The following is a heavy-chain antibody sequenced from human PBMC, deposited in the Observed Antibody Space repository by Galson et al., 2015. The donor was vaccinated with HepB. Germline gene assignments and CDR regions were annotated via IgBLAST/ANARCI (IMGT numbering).Heavy chain of an antibody. V-gene: IGHV3-74*01. J-gene: IGHJ5*02. D-gene: IGHD3-22*01. CDR2: INSDGSTT. CDR1: GFTFSSYW. CDR3: ARGRRGIVVS. Sequence: LRLSCAASGFTFSSYWMHWVRQVPGKGLVWVSRINSDGSTTSYADSVKGRFTISRDNAKQTVYLQMNSLRVEDTAIYFCARGRRGIVVSWGQGTLSPSPQ.